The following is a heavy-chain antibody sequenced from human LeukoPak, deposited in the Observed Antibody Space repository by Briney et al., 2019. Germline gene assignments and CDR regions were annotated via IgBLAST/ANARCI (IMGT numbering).Heavy chain of an antibody. CDR1: GGSFSGYY. Sequence: SETLSLTCAVYGGSFSGYYWSWIRQPPGKGLEWIGEINHSGGTNYNPSLKSRVTISVDTSKNQFSLKLSSVTAADTAVYYCARGGPGTYYDFWSGYYRNWFDPWGQGTLVTVSS. D-gene: IGHD3-3*01. J-gene: IGHJ5*02. V-gene: IGHV4-34*01. CDR3: ARGGPGTYYDFWSGYYRNWFDP. CDR2: INHSGGT.